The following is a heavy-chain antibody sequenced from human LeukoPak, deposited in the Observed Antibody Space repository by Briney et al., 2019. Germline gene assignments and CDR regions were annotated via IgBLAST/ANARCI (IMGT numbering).Heavy chain of an antibody. CDR3: AKAPWTIFGVVPFDY. Sequence: GSLRLSCSASGFTFSSQAMSWVRPAPGKGLEWVSAISGSGGSTYYADSVKGRFTISRDNSKNTLYLQMNSLRAEDTAVYYCAKAPWTIFGVVPFDYWGQGTLVTVSS. CDR2: ISGSGGST. J-gene: IGHJ4*02. D-gene: IGHD3-3*01. CDR1: GFTFSSQA. V-gene: IGHV3-23*01.